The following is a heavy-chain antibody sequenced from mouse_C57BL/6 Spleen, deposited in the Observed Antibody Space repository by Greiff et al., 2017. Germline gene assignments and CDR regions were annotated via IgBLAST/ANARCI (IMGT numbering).Heavy chain of an antibody. CDR1: GFTFSSSA. Sequence: EVKVVESGAGLVKPGGSLKLSCAASGFTFSSSAMSWVRQTQEKRLEWVAYLSSGGDYIYYAATVKGRFTIYRDNARNTLYLQMSILNSEDTTMYYCTRDYYGSSYFDYWGQGTTLTVSS. CDR2: LSSGGDYI. D-gene: IGHD1-1*01. J-gene: IGHJ2*01. V-gene: IGHV5-9-1*02. CDR3: TRDYYGSSYFDY.